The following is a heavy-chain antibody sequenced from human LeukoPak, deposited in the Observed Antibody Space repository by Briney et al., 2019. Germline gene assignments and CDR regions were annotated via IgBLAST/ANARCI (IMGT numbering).Heavy chain of an antibody. V-gene: IGHV1-2*02. CDR2: INPNSGGT. CDR1: GYTFTGYY. D-gene: IGHD3-10*01. CDR3: ARSGGITMARGALNWFDP. Sequence: ASVKVSCKASGYTFTGYYMHWVRQAPGQGLEWMGWINPNSGGTNYAQKFQGRVTMTRDTSISTAYMELSRLRSDDTAVYYCARSGGITMARGALNWFDPWGQGTLVTVSS. J-gene: IGHJ5*02.